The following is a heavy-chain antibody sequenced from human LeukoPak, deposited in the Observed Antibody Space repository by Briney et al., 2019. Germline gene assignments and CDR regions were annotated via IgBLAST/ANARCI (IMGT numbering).Heavy chain of an antibody. CDR3: AVALAGYLDF. D-gene: IGHD6-19*01. V-gene: IGHV1-18*04. CDR1: GYTFTSYG. Sequence: ASLNVSFKASGYTFTSYGISGVGPARGQGLEWMGWISAYNGNTNYAQKLQGRVTMTTDTSTSTAYMELRSLRSDDTAVYYCAVALAGYLDFWGQGTLVSVSS. CDR2: ISAYNGNT. J-gene: IGHJ4*02.